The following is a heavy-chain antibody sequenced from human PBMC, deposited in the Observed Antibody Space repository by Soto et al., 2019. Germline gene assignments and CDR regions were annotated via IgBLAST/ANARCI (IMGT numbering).Heavy chain of an antibody. CDR1: GGSFSGYY. CDR3: ARGRSRSLGYCSSTSCYGDYYYGMDV. Sequence: QVQLQQWGAGLLKPSETLSLTCAVYGGSFSGYYWSWIRQPPGKGLEWIGEINHSGSTNYNPSLKSRVTISVDTSKNQFSLKLSSVTAADTAVYYCARGRSRSLGYCSSTSCYGDYYYGMDVWGQGTTVTVSS. J-gene: IGHJ6*02. D-gene: IGHD2-2*01. V-gene: IGHV4-34*01. CDR2: INHSGST.